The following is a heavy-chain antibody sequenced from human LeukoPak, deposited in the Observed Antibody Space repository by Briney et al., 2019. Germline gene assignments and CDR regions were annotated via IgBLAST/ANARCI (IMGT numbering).Heavy chain of an antibody. D-gene: IGHD1-7*01. J-gene: IGHJ4*02. Sequence: GGFLRLSCAASGFTFSSYWMSWVRQAPGKGLEWVANIKQDGSEKYYVDSVKGRFTISRDNAKNSLYLQMNSLRAEDTAVYYCARATGTNLFDYWGQGTLVTVSS. CDR1: GFTFSSYW. V-gene: IGHV3-7*01. CDR2: IKQDGSEK. CDR3: ARATGTNLFDY.